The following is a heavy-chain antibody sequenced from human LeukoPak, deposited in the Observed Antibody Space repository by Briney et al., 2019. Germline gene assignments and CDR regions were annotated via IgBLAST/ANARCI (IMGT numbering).Heavy chain of an antibody. Sequence: GGSLRLSGAASGFTFSNYGMSWVRQAPGKGLEWVSVTSGSGARIGNTYYADSVEGRFTTSRDNSKNTLYLQMNSLRAEDTAVYYCARLWRQSPYYYYMDGWSKGTTVTVSS. CDR1: GFTFSNYG. J-gene: IGHJ6*03. CDR3: ARLWRQSPYYYYMDG. D-gene: IGHD3-3*01. V-gene: IGHV3-23*01. CDR2: TSGSGARIGNT.